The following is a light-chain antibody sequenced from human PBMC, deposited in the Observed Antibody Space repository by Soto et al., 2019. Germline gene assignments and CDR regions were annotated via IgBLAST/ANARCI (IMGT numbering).Light chain of an antibody. CDR2: RNN. CDR3: AAWDDRLSGYV. CDR1: SSNIGSNY. V-gene: IGLV1-47*01. Sequence: QSVLTQPPSASGTPGQRVTISCSGSSSNIGSNYVYWYHQLPGTAPKLVIYRNNQRPSGVPDRISGSKSGTSASLAISGLRSEDEADYYCAAWDDRLSGYVFGTGTKLTVL. J-gene: IGLJ1*01.